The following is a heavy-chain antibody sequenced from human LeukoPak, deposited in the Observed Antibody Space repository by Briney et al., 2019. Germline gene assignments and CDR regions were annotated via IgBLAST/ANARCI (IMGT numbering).Heavy chain of an antibody. Sequence: GGSLRLSCAGSGFTFSSYSMNWVRQAPGKGLEWVSYISSDSGTIYYADSVKGRFTISRDNAKNSLYLQLNSLRAEDTAVYYCAMVRGVIFDYWGQRALVTVSS. V-gene: IGHV3-48*04. J-gene: IGHJ4*02. CDR1: GFTFSSYS. CDR3: AMVRGVIFDY. D-gene: IGHD3-10*01. CDR2: ISSDSGTI.